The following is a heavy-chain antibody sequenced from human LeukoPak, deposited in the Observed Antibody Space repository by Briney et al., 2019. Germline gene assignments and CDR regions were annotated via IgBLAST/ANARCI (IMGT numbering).Heavy chain of an antibody. Sequence: GGSLRLSCAASGFSFSSYVMHWVRQAPGKGLEWLANIWYAGSDKYYADSVKGRFTISRDNSKNTLYLQMNSLIADDTAVYYCARDLGTRYFDYWGQGTLVTVSS. J-gene: IGHJ4*02. CDR1: GFSFSSYV. CDR3: ARDLGTRYFDY. D-gene: IGHD1-1*01. V-gene: IGHV3-33*01. CDR2: IWYAGSDK.